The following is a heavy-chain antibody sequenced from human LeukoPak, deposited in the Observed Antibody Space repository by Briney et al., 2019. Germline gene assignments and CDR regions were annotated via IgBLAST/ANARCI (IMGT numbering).Heavy chain of an antibody. Sequence: GGSLRLSCAASGFTFSSYSMNWVRQAPGKGLEWVSFISTSSSYIYYADSVKGRFTISRDNAKKSLYLQMNSLRAEDTAVYYCARASSSWYYFDYWGQGTQVTVSS. D-gene: IGHD6-13*01. CDR3: ARASSSWYYFDY. V-gene: IGHV3-21*01. J-gene: IGHJ4*02. CDR2: ISTSSSYI. CDR1: GFTFSSYS.